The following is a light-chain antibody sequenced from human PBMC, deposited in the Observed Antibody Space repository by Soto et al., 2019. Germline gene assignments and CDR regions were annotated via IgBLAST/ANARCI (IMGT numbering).Light chain of an antibody. Sequence: DIQMTQSPSTLSASVGDRVTITCRASQRISYWLAWYQQKPGKAPKFLIYDVSTLESGVPSRFSGSGSGTEFTLTISSLQPDDFATYFCQQYDSYPWTFGHGTKVEIK. J-gene: IGKJ1*01. CDR2: DVS. CDR1: QRISYW. V-gene: IGKV1-5*01. CDR3: QQYDSYPWT.